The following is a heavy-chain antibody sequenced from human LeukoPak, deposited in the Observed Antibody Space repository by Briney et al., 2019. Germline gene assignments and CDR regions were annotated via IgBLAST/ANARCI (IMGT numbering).Heavy chain of an antibody. D-gene: IGHD3-9*01. CDR1: GGSIASGNYY. J-gene: IGHJ4*01. CDR2: SHASRGT. V-gene: IGHV4-61*02. CDR3: ARGHYDIFTGYYTYYFDY. Sequence: SQTLSLTCTVSGGSIASGNYYWSWIRQPAGKGLEWIGRSHASRGTNYSPSLRSRVTISVDASQSQFSLKLTAVTAADTAVYCCARGHYDIFTGYYTYYFDYWGHGTLVTVSS.